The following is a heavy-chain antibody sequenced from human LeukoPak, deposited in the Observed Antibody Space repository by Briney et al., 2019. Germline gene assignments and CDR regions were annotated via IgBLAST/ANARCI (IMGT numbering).Heavy chain of an antibody. CDR3: ARDVGEGILWFGELQFDY. Sequence: ASVKVSCKASGYTFNGYAINWMRQAPGQGLEWMGWISAYNGNTNYAQKLQGRVTMTTDTSTSTAYMELRSLRSDDTAVYYCARDVGEGILWFGELQFDYWGQGTLVTVSS. D-gene: IGHD3-10*01. CDR2: ISAYNGNT. CDR1: GYTFNGYA. J-gene: IGHJ4*02. V-gene: IGHV1-18*01.